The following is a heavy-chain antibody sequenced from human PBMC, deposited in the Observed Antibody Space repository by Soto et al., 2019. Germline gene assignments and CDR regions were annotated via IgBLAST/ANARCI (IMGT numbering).Heavy chain of an antibody. Sequence: GGSLRLSCVASGFTFSDYEMNWVRQAPGKGLEWVSYIDTSGSVTYHEDSMKGRFTTFRDNAKNSLYLQMNSLRGEDTAIYYCAREAVNCGGDCFVYWGQGTLVTVSS. CDR2: IDTSGSVT. CDR3: AREAVNCGGDCFVY. V-gene: IGHV3-48*03. D-gene: IGHD2-21*01. CDR1: GFTFSDYE. J-gene: IGHJ4*02.